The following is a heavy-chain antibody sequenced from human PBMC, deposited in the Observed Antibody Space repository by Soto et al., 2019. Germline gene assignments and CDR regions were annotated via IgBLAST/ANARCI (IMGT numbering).Heavy chain of an antibody. V-gene: IGHV1-18*01. J-gene: IGHJ6*02. CDR1: GYRFG. CDR2: ISAYDDNT. Sequence: VKVSCKASGYRFGISWVRQAPGQGLEWLGWISAYDDNTKYAQTLQGRVSMSTDTSTNTAYMELRSLRSDDTAMYYCARGGYYDSSGSRDYHYYGMNVWG. CDR3: ARGGYYDSSGSRDYHYYGMNV. D-gene: IGHD3-22*01.